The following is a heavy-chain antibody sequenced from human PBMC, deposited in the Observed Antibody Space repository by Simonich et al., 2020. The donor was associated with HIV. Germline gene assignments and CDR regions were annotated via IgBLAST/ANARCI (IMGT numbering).Heavy chain of an antibody. CDR3: ARGRSPPRTGVLDS. CDR1: GWSFSGYY. D-gene: IGHD7-27*01. J-gene: IGHJ4*02. CDR2: IKHSGIT. V-gene: IGHV4-34*02. Sequence: QVQLQQWGAGLLKPSETLSLTCAVFGWSFSGYYWTWIRQPPGKGLEWIGEIKHSGITKYDPPLMGRVTISVDTSKNQFSLKMRSLIAADTAVYYCARGRSPPRTGVLDSWGQGTQVIVSS.